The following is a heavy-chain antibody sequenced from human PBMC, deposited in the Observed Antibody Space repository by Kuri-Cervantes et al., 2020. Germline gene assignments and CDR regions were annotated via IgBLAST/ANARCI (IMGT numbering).Heavy chain of an antibody. V-gene: IGHV4-34*01. D-gene: IGHD3-10*01. CDR2: IDHSGST. CDR3: AGFAYYYYGMDV. Sequence: GSLRLSCAVYGGSFSAYYWSWIRQPPGKGLEWIGEIDHSGSTNYNPSLKSRFTISVDTSKNQFSLKLTSVTAADTAVYYCAGFAYYYYGMDVWGQGTAVTVSS. CDR1: GGSFSAYY. J-gene: IGHJ6*02.